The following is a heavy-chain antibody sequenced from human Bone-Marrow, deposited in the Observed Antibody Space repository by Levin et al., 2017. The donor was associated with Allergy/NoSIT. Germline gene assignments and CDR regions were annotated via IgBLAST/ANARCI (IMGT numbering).Heavy chain of an antibody. D-gene: IGHD1-14*01. CDR2: ITASGDKP. CDR1: GFSFSRYA. J-gene: IGHJ4*02. V-gene: IGHV3-23*01. Sequence: GGSLRLSCAASGFSFSRYALIWVRQAPGKGLEWVSSITASGDKPYFADSVRGRFTMSRDNSKNTVYLQMNSLRAEHTAIYYCTQDLLRNLGFNYWGQGTLVTVSS. CDR3: TQDLLRNLGFNY.